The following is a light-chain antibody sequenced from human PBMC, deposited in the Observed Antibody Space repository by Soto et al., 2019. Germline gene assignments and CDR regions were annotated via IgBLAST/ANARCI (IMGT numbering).Light chain of an antibody. CDR3: QQYYSYPQT. CDR2: AAS. J-gene: IGKJ3*01. V-gene: IGKV1-8*01. Sequence: AIRMTQSPSSFSASTGDRVTITCRASQGISSYLAWYQQKPGKAPKLLIYAASTLQSGVPSRFSRSGSGTDFTLTISCLQSEDFATDYCQQYYSYPQTFGPGTKVDIK. CDR1: QGISSY.